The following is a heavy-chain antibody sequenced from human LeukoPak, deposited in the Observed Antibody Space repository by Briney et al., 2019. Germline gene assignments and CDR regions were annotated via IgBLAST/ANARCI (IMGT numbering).Heavy chain of an antibody. J-gene: IGHJ5*02. Sequence: SETLCLTCAVSGGSFSGYYWSWVRQPPGKGLEWIGEINHSGSNNYDPSLKSRFNISLDTSKNQFSLKLSCMTDADTAVYYCARGGYYDSSDYYQWNWFDPWGQGTLVTVSS. CDR2: INHSGSN. CDR3: ARGGYYDSSDYYQWNWFDP. D-gene: IGHD3-22*01. CDR1: GGSFSGYY. V-gene: IGHV4-34*01.